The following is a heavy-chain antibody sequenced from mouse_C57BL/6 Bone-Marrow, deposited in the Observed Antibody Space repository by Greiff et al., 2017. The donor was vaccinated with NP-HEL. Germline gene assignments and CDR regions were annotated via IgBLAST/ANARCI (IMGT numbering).Heavy chain of an antibody. CDR1: GFNIKDYY. D-gene: IGHD1-1*01. Sequence: VQLQQSGAELVRPGASVKLSCTASGFNIKDYYMHWVKQRPEQGLEWIGRIDPEDGDTEYAPKFQGKATMTADTSSHTAYLQLSSLTSEDTAVYYCTTPLFITTVVATDWGQGTTLTVSS. J-gene: IGHJ2*01. V-gene: IGHV14-1*01. CDR2: IDPEDGDT. CDR3: TTPLFITTVVATD.